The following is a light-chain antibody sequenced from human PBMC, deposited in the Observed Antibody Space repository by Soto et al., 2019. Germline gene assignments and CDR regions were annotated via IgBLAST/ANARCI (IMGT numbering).Light chain of an antibody. CDR2: DAS. J-gene: IGKJ5*01. CDR1: QGISSA. CDR3: QQFNNYIT. Sequence: AIQLTQSPSSLSASVGDRVTITCRASQGISSALAWYQQKPGKAPKVLIYDASSLESGVPSRFSGSGSGTDFTLTISSLQPEDFATYYCQQFNNYITFGQGTRLEIK. V-gene: IGKV1D-13*01.